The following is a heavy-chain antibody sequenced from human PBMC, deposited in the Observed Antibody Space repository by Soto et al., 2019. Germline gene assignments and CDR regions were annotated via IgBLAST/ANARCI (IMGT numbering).Heavy chain of an antibody. CDR1: GFTLTRSA. J-gene: IGHJ5*01. CDR3: TTHEEGAPWAGGFDS. D-gene: IGHD1-26*01. CDR2: ISAGGGGT. V-gene: IGHV3-23*01. Sequence: GGSLRLSCAGSGFTLTRSAVSWVRQAPGKGLEWVSGISAGGGGTYYADSVKGRFTISRDNSNVTLYLQMDSLRVEDTAIYYCTTHEEGAPWAGGFDSWGQGTLVTVSS.